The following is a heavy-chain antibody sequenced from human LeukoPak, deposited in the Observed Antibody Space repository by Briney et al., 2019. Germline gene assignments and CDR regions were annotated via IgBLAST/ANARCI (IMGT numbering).Heavy chain of an antibody. V-gene: IGHV1-2*02. Sequence: GASVKVSFKASGYTFTDYFIHWVRQAPGQGLEWMGWINPNTGGTNFAQRFRGRVTLTRDKSITTAFMELRGLTFDDTAVYYCARDYGWGSDRWGQGTLVTVSS. J-gene: IGHJ4*02. CDR1: GYTFTDYF. CDR3: ARDYGWGSDR. CDR2: INPNTGGT. D-gene: IGHD2-2*03.